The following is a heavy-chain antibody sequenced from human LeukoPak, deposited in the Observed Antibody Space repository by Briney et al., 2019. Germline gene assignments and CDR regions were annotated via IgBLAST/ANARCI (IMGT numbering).Heavy chain of an antibody. CDR2: VYSSGSI. V-gene: IGHV4-39*01. D-gene: IGHD2-15*01. CDR3: ASTYCSGGSCYSVYYFDY. Sequence: SQTLSLTRTVSGASISSSSYYSGWIRQPPGKGLQWIGGVYSSGSISSNPSFTSRVTISVDMSKNHSSLTLSPVTAAHTAVYYCASTYCSGGSCYSVYYFDYWGQGTLVTVSS. J-gene: IGHJ4*02. CDR1: GASISSSSYY.